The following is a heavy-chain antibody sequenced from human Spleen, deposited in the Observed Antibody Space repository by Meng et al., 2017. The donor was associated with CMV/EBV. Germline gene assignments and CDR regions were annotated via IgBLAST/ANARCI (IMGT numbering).Heavy chain of an antibody. Sequence: VFTFSRYAITWVRPAPGKGLEWLSAVSSGGSNTPYVASVKGRFTISRDNSKNTVYLQMSSLRAEDTAVYYCAKPTAYCSSTSCWSDSWGQGTLVTVSS. CDR1: VFTFSRYA. CDR3: AKPTAYCSSTSCWSDS. CDR2: VSSGGSNT. D-gene: IGHD2-2*01. V-gene: IGHV3-23*03. J-gene: IGHJ5*02.